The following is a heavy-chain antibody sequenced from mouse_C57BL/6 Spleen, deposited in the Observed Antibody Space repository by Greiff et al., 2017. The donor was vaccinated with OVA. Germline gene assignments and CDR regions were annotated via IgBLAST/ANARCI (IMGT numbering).Heavy chain of an antibody. V-gene: IGHV5-17*01. CDR1: GITFSDYG. J-gene: IGHJ4*01. Sequence: EVQLVESGGGLVKPGGSLKLSCAASGITFSDYGMHWVRQAPEKGLEWVAYISSGSNTIYYADTVKGRFTISRDNAKNTLFLQMTGLRSENTAMYYCAGGYYAMDYGGKGTSVTVSS. CDR2: ISSGSNTI. CDR3: AGGYYAMDY.